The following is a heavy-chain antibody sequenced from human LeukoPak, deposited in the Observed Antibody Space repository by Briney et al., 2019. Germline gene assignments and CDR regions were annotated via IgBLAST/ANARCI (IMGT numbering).Heavy chain of an antibody. D-gene: IGHD2-15*01. CDR1: GGSFSGYY. V-gene: IGHV4-34*01. J-gene: IGHJ6*03. Sequence: PSETLSLTCAVYGGSFSGYYWSWIRQPPGKGLEWIGEINHSGSTNYTPSLKSRVTISVDTSKNQFSLKLSSVTAADTAVYYCARRGRYCSGGSCRFIKRDYYYMDVWGTGTTVTISS. CDR2: INHSGST. CDR3: ARRGRYCSGGSCRFIKRDYYYMDV.